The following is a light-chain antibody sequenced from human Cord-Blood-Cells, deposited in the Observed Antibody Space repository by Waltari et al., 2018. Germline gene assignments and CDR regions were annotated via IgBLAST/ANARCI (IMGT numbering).Light chain of an antibody. J-gene: IGKJ2*01. Sequence: DIVMTQSPDSLAVSLGERATINCKSSQSVLYSSNNKYYLAWYQQKPGRPPKLLIYWASTRECGVPGRFSGSGSGTDFTLTISSLQAEDVAVYYCQQYDSTPYTFGQGTKLEIK. CDR2: WAS. V-gene: IGKV4-1*01. CDR1: QSVLYSSNNKYY. CDR3: QQYDSTPYT.